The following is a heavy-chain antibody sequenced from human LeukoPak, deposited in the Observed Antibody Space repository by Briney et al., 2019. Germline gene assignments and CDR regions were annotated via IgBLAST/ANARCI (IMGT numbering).Heavy chain of an antibody. V-gene: IGHV3-23*01. J-gene: IGHJ4*02. CDR3: AKGGAVVLTGFDS. CDR1: GFTFSSYG. Sequence: GGSLRLSCAASGFTFSSYGMNWVRQAPGKGLEWVAVITSSGADSYYSDSVRGRFTISRDNSKNTLYLQMNSLRAEDTAAYYCAKGGAVVLTGFDSWGQGTLVSVSS. D-gene: IGHD3-22*01. CDR2: ITSSGADS.